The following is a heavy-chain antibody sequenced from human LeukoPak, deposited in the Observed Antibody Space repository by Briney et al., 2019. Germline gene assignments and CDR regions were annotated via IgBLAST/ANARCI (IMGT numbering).Heavy chain of an antibody. J-gene: IGHJ4*02. CDR2: VNLQGST. CDR1: GGSITSTNY. CDR3: AREGGPYRPLDY. Sequence: PSETLVLTCGVSGGSITSTNYWTWVRQPPGKGLEWIGEVNLQGSTNYNPSLMGRLAISVDMSENHISLQLTSVTAADTAVYYCAREGGPYRPLDYSGQGTLVTVSS. V-gene: IGHV4-4*02.